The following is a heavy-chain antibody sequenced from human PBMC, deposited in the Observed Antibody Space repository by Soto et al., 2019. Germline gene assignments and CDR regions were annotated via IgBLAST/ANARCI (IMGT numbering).Heavy chain of an antibody. CDR3: VSQRTTVPTQAYFDY. CDR1: GGSVTNSSYY. Sequence: SETLSLTCTVSGGSVTNSSYYWGWLRQSPGKGLEWIGSVYYRGRSYSKSSVKSRVTISVDTSKNRFSLSLNSVTASDTAVYLCVSQRTTVPTQAYFDYWGPGALVTVSS. CDR2: VYYRGRS. D-gene: IGHD4-17*01. J-gene: IGHJ4*02. V-gene: IGHV4-39*01.